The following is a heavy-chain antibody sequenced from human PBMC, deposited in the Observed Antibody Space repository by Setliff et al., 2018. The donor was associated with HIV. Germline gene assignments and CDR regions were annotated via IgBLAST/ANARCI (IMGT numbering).Heavy chain of an antibody. CDR1: GYTFTSYD. CDR2: MNPNSGNT. CDR3: ARRGNYYASAFDY. V-gene: IGHV1-8*02. D-gene: IGHD3-10*01. Sequence: ASVKVSCKASGYTFTSYDINWVRQATGQGLEWMGWMNPNSGNTGYAQKFQGRVTMTRNTSISTAYMELRSLRSDDTAVYYCARRGNYYASAFDYWGQGTLVTVSS. J-gene: IGHJ4*02.